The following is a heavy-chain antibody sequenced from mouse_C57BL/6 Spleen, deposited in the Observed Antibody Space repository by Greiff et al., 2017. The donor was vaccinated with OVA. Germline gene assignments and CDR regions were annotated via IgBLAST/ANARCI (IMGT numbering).Heavy chain of an antibody. CDR3: ADGSHFDY. V-gene: IGHV1-26*01. J-gene: IGHJ2*01. CDR1: GYTFTDYY. D-gene: IGHD1-1*02. CDR2: INPNNGGT. Sequence: EVQLQQSGPELVKPGASVKISCKASGYTFTDYYMNWVKQSHGKSLEWIGDINPNNGGTSYNQKFKGKATLTVDKSSSTAYMELRSLTSEDSAVYYCADGSHFDYWGKGTTLTVSS.